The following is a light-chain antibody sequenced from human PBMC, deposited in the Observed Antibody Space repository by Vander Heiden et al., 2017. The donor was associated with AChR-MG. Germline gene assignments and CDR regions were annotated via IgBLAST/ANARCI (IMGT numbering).Light chain of an antibody. CDR3: QAWDSTFHVV. Sequence: SYELTQPPSVSVSPGQTASITCSGDKLGYKYVCWYQQKPDQSPIVVIYKDTKRPSGIPARFSAPKSGNTATLTISGTQAMDEADYYCQAWDSTFHVVFGGGTKLTVL. CDR2: KDT. J-gene: IGLJ2*01. V-gene: IGLV3-1*01. CDR1: KLGYKY.